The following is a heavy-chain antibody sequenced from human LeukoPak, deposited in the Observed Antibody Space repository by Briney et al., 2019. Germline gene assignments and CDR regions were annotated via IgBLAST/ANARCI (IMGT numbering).Heavy chain of an antibody. CDR3: ARASSGPYWYFDL. CDR1: EGTLSNYA. CDR2: IIPILDIA. Sequence: SVKVSCKASEGTLSNYAISWVRQAPGQGLEWMGRIIPILDIANYAQKFQGRVTITADKSTSTAYMELSSLRSEDTAVYYCARASSGPYWYFDLWGRGTLVTVSS. J-gene: IGHJ2*01. D-gene: IGHD3-22*01. V-gene: IGHV1-69*04.